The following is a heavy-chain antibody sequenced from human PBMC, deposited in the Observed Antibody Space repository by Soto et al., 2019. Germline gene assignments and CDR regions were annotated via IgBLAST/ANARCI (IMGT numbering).Heavy chain of an antibody. D-gene: IGHD2-15*01. CDR2: INHSGST. Sequence: QVQLQQWGAGLLKPSETLSLTCAVYGGSFSGYYWSWIRQPPGKGLEWIGEINHSGSTNYNPSLTSRVTISVDTSKNQFSLKLSSVTAADTAVYYCASRYCSGGSCFRQKSRYYGMDVWGQGTTVTVSS. CDR3: ASRYCSGGSCFRQKSRYYGMDV. CDR1: GGSFSGYY. V-gene: IGHV4-34*01. J-gene: IGHJ6*02.